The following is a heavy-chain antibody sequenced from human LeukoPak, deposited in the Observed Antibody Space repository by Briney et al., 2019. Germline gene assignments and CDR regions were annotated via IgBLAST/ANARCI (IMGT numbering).Heavy chain of an antibody. CDR2: INPNSGGT. V-gene: IGHV1-2*02. Sequence: ASVKVSCKASGYTFTGYYMHWVRQAPGQGLEWMGWINPNSGGTNYAQKFQGRVTMTRDTSISTAYMELSRLRSDDSAVYYCARGLIVGATLSPWGQGTLVTVSS. D-gene: IGHD1-26*01. CDR3: ARGLIVGATLSP. J-gene: IGHJ5*02. CDR1: GYTFTGYY.